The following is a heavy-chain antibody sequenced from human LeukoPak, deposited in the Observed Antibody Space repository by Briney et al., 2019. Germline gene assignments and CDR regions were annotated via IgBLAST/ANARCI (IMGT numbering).Heavy chain of an antibody. V-gene: IGHV4-39*01. CDR1: GGSISSSSYY. CDR2: IYYSGST. Sequence: PSETLSLTCTVSGGSISSSSYYWGWIRQPPGKGLEWIGSIYYSGSTYYNPSLKSRVTISVDTSKNQFSLKLSSVTAADTAVYYCARPGYSRDHDAFEIWGQGTMVTVSS. D-gene: IGHD6-13*01. J-gene: IGHJ3*02. CDR3: ARPGYSRDHDAFEI.